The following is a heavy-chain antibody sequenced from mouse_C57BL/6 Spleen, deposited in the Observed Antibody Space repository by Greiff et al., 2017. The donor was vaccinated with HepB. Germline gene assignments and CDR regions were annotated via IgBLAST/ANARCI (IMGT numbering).Heavy chain of an antibody. CDR1: GFNIKDYY. CDR3: TTEYYGSSYDFDY. D-gene: IGHD1-1*01. CDR2: IDPEDGDT. Sequence: VQLQQSGAELVRPGASVKLSCTASGFNIKDYYMHWVKQRPEQGLEWIGRIDPEDGDTEYAPKFQGKATMTADTSSNTAYLQLSSLTSEDTAVYYCTTEYYGSSYDFDYWGQGTTLTVSS. J-gene: IGHJ2*01. V-gene: IGHV14-1*01.